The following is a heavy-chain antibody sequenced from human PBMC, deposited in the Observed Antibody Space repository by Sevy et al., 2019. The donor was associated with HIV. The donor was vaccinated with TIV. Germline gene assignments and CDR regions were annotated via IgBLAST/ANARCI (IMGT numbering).Heavy chain of an antibody. CDR2: IKQDGSEK. CDR1: GFTFNSYW. D-gene: IGHD5-12*01. CDR3: AREGSPYDTYYYYYGMDV. J-gene: IGHJ6*02. V-gene: IGHV3-7*01. Sequence: GGSLRLSCAASGFTFNSYWMSWVRQAPGKGLEWVANIKQDGSEKYYVDSVKGRFTISRDNSQNSLCLQMNTLRAEDTAVYYCAREGSPYDTYYYYYGMDVWGQGTTVTVFS.